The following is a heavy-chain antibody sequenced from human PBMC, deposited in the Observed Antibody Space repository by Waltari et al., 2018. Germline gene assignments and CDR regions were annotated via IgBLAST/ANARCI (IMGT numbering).Heavy chain of an antibody. CDR2: ISRAGRT. Sequence: QVQLQESGPGLVKPSETLSLTCAVSGASVNSDNWWSWVRQSPGAGLEWIGEISRAGRTNYDPSLPSRVTISIDTSRNHLSLKVTSVTAADTAFYYCARHTAVPYTRGFDYWGQGLLVIVSS. CDR1: GASVNSDNW. CDR3: ARHTAVPYTRGFDY. J-gene: IGHJ4*02. D-gene: IGHD3-16*01. V-gene: IGHV4-4*02.